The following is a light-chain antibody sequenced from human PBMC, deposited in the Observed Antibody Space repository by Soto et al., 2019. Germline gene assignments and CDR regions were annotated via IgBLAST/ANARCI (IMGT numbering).Light chain of an antibody. J-gene: IGKJ1*01. CDR2: GAS. Sequence: EIALTQSPATLSVSPGAGAALSGRASQGIGDTLAWNQQKPGQTPRLLIYGASTRATGIPDRFSGSGSGTDFTLTISRLEPEDFAVYYCQQYGSSPTWTFGQGTKVDIK. V-gene: IGKV3-20*01. CDR1: QGIGDT. CDR3: QQYGSSPTWT.